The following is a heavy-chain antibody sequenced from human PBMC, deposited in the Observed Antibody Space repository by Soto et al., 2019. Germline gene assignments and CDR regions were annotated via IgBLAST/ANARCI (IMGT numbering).Heavy chain of an antibody. CDR3: ARDRGGYDRLYYYHGTDV. CDR1: GFTFSDYY. V-gene: IGHV3-11*06. CDR2: ISSSSGST. Sequence: KPGGSLRLSCAASGFTFSDYYMSWIRQAPGRGLEYISYISSSSGSTNYADSVKGRFTISRDNAKNSLYLQMSSLRAEDTAVYYCARDRGGYDRLYYYHGTDVRGQGTPVTVSS. D-gene: IGHD5-12*01. J-gene: IGHJ6*02.